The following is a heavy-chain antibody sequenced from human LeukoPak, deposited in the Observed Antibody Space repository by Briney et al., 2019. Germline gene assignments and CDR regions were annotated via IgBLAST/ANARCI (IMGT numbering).Heavy chain of an antibody. J-gene: IGHJ5*02. V-gene: IGHV1-18*01. Sequence: ASVKVSCKASGYTFTSYGISWVRQAPGQGLEWMGWISAYNGNTNYAQKLQVRVTMTTDTSTSTAYMELRSLRSDDTAVYYCARDPGVTTGVWHWFDPWGQGTLVTVSS. CDR1: GYTFTSYG. CDR3: ARDPGVTTGVWHWFDP. D-gene: IGHD4-17*01. CDR2: ISAYNGNT.